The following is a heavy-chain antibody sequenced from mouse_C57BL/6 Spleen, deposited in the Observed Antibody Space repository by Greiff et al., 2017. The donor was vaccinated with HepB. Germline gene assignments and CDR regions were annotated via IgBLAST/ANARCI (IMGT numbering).Heavy chain of an antibody. V-gene: IGHV1-64*01. CDR3: ARRYDYDGTGFDY. J-gene: IGHJ2*01. Sequence: QVQLQQPGAELVKPGASVKLSCKASGYTFTSYWMHWVKQRPGQGLEWIGMIHPNSGSTNYNEKFKSKATLTVDKSSSTAYMQLSSLTSEDSAVYYCARRYDYDGTGFDYWGQGTTLTVSS. CDR2: IHPNSGST. CDR1: GYTFTSYW. D-gene: IGHD2-4*01.